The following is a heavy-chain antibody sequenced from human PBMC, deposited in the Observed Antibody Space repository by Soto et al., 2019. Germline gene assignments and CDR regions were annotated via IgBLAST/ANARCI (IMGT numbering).Heavy chain of an antibody. CDR2: ISAYNGNT. J-gene: IGHJ1*01. CDR3: ARAPQNIAGTRYFQH. D-gene: IGHD1-20*01. V-gene: IGHV1-18*01. Sequence: QVQLVQSGAEVKKPGASVKVSCKASGYTFTTYGISWVRQAPGQGLEWMGWISAYNGNTNCAHKLQDRVTMTTDTSTSTAFMELRSLRSDDTAVYYCARAPQNIAGTRYFQHWGQGTLVTVSS. CDR1: GYTFTTYG.